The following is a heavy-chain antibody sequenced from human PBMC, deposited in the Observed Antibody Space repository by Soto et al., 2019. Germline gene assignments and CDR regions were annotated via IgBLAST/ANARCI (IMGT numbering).Heavy chain of an antibody. CDR3: GRALYSGGYPPFYGMDV. V-gene: IGHV6-1*01. J-gene: IGHJ6*02. CDR1: GDSVSSNSAA. D-gene: IGHD1-26*01. Sequence: SQTLSLTCAISGDSVSSNSAAWNWIRQSPSRGLGWLGRVYYRSKWYNDYAVSVKSRITINPDTSKNQFSLHLNSVTPEDTAVYYCGRALYSGGYPPFYGMDVWGQGTTVTVSS. CDR2: VYYRSKWYN.